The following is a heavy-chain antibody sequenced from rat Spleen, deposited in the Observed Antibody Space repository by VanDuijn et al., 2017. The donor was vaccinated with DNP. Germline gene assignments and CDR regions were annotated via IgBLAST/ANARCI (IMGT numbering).Heavy chain of an antibody. D-gene: IGHD1-4*01. CDR2: ISYSGRT. V-gene: IGHV3-1*01. CDR1: GYSITSHY. Sequence: VQMKESGPGLVKPSQSLSLTCSVTGYSITSHYWGWIRQFPENKMEYVGHISYSGRTNYNPSLKSRISITRDTSKNQLFLQVNSVTTEDTATYHCARWPGYNPPYAMDAWGQGTSVTVSS. J-gene: IGHJ4*01. CDR3: ARWPGYNPPYAMDA.